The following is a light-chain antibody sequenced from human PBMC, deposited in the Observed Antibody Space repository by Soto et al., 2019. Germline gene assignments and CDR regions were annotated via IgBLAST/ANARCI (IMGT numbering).Light chain of an antibody. J-gene: IGLJ2*01. CDR2: DVS. V-gene: IGLV2-11*01. CDR3: CSYAGSYTFV. Sequence: QSALTQPRSVSGSPGQSVTISCTGTSSDIGGYNYVSWYQHHPGKAPKLMIYDVSKRPSGVPDRFSGSKSDNTASLTISGLQAEDEAGYYCCSYAGSYTFVFVGGTKLTVL. CDR1: SSDIGGYNY.